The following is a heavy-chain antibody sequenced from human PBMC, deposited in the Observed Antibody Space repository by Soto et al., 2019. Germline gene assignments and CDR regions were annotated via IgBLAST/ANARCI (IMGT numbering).Heavy chain of an antibody. CDR1: GFTFSSYA. Sequence: EVQLLESGGGLVQPGGSLRLSCAASGFTFSSYAMSWVRQAPGKGLEWVSAISGSGGSTYYADSVKGRFTISRDNSKNTLYLQMNTLRAEDTAVYYCAKDQVWDFWSGYPPHGSDYWGQGTLVTVSS. CDR3: AKDQVWDFWSGYPPHGSDY. CDR2: ISGSGGST. J-gene: IGHJ4*02. V-gene: IGHV3-23*01. D-gene: IGHD3-3*01.